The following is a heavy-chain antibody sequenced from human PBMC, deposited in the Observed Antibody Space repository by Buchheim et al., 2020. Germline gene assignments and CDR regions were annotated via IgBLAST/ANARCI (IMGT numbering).Heavy chain of an antibody. CDR3: ARASYCSGGSCYHGMDV. D-gene: IGHD2-15*01. J-gene: IGHJ6*02. CDR2: ISYDGSNK. V-gene: IGHV3-30-3*01. Sequence: QVQLVESGGGVVQPGRSLRLSCAASGFTFSSYAMHWVRQAPGKGLEWVAVISYDGSNKYYADSVKGRFTISGDNSKNTLYLQMNSLRAEDTAVYYCARASYCSGGSCYHGMDVWGQGTT. CDR1: GFTFSSYA.